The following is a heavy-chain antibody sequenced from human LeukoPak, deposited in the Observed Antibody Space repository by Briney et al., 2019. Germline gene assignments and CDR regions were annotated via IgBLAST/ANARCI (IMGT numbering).Heavy chain of an antibody. CDR1: GITLSNYG. CDR2: ISGSGGST. CDR3: ARDRTYFADY. Sequence: GGSLRLSCAVSGITLSNYGMSWVRQAPGKGLEWVAGISGSGGSTIYADSVKGRFTISRDNPKNTLYLQMDSLRAEDTAVYYCARDRTYFADYWGQGTLVTVSS. V-gene: IGHV3-23*01. D-gene: IGHD3-9*01. J-gene: IGHJ4*02.